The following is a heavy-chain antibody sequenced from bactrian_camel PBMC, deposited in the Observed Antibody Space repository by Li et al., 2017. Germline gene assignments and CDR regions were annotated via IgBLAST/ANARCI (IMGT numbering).Heavy chain of an antibody. J-gene: IGHJ6*01. CDR2: MVTGGGRT. V-gene: IGHV3S54*01. CDR3: AAVCRPGGGSCLTGQAEFRY. D-gene: IGHD6*01. Sequence: VQLVESGGGSVQAGGSLRLSCVASERTFSRQCMGWFRQAPGKEREAVAAMVTGGGRTYHADSVKDRFAISEDNAKNTLLLQMNNLKPEDTAMYYCAAVCRPGGGSCLTGQAEFRYWGQGTQVTVS. CDR1: ERTFSRQC.